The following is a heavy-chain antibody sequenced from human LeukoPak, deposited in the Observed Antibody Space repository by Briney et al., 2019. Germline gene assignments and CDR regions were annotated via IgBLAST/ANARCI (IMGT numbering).Heavy chain of an antibody. CDR3: ARDCPGATRGNWFDP. CDR2: IYYSGST. V-gene: IGHV4-59*12. CDR1: GGSISSYY. D-gene: IGHD1-26*01. Sequence: SETLSLTCTVSGGSISSYYWSWIRQPPGKGLEWIGYIYYSGSTNYNPSLKSRVTISVDTSKNQFSLKLSSVTAADTAVYYCARDCPGATRGNWFDPWGQGTLVTVSS. J-gene: IGHJ5*02.